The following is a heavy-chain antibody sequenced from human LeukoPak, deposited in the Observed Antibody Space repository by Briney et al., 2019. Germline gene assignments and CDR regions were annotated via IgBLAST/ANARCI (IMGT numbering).Heavy chain of an antibody. CDR2: IRPSNGNR. CDR3: ARGHDFWSGYTYYYYMDV. J-gene: IGHJ6*03. D-gene: IGHD3-3*01. V-gene: IGHV1-18*01. Sequence: ASVKVSCRTSGYDFSTYGITWVRQAPGQGLEYMGWIRPSNGNRNYAQKLQGRVTMTTDTSTSTAYMELRSLRSDDTAVYYCARGHDFWSGYTYYYYMDVWGKGTTVTVSS. CDR1: GYDFSTYG.